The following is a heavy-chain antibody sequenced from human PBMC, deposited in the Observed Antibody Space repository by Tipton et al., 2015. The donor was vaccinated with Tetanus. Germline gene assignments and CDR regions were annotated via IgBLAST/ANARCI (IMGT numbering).Heavy chain of an antibody. CDR3: ARGTGDY. CDR2: IHYSGDT. J-gene: IGHJ4*02. CDR1: GGSISSGEYY. D-gene: IGHD1-14*01. V-gene: IGHV4-31*03. Sequence: TLSLTCNVSGGSISSGEYYWSWIRRHPGKGLEWIGSIHYSGDTHSHPSLKSRVTISVDTSKNQFSLKLSSVTAADTAVYYCARGTGDYWGPGPLVTVSS.